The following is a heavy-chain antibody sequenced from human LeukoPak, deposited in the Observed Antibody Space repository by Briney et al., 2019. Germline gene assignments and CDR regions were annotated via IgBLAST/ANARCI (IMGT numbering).Heavy chain of an antibody. V-gene: IGHV3-43*02. D-gene: IGHD6-19*01. Sequence: EGSLRLSCAASGFTFNHYAMHWVRQAPGKGLEWVSLISGDGGDRKYADSVKGRFTISRDNSKNSLYLQMNNLRIEDFALYYCTKDTDSRPGYSSGYYDYWGQGTLVTVSS. CDR1: GFTFNHYA. CDR3: TKDTDSRPGYSSGYYDY. J-gene: IGHJ4*02. CDR2: ISGDGGDR.